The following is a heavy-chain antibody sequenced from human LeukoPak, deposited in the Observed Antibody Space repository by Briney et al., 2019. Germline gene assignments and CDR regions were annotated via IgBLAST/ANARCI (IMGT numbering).Heavy chain of an antibody. Sequence: GGSLRLSCAASGFTISNYSMNWVRQAPGKGLEWVSYISSSSATIYYADSVEGRFTISRDNAKNSLYLQMNSLRAEDTAVYYCARDAEVPGFFYYYYMDVWGKGTTVTVSS. CDR1: GFTISNYS. D-gene: IGHD2-2*01. J-gene: IGHJ6*03. CDR3: ARDAEVPGFFYYYYMDV. V-gene: IGHV3-48*01. CDR2: ISSSSATI.